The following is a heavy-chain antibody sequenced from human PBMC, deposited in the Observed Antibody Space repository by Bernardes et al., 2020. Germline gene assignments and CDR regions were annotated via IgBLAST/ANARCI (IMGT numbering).Heavy chain of an antibody. CDR1: GFTFSSYD. CDR2: IGTAGDT. D-gene: IGHD1-26*01. V-gene: IGHV3-13*01. J-gene: IGHJ3*02. Sequence: GGSLRLSCAASGFTFSSYDMHWVRQATGKGLEWVSAIGTAGDTYYPGSVKGRFTISRENAKNSLYLQMNSLRAGDTAVYYCASGKSRGNIVGATAAFDIWGQGTMVTVSS. CDR3: ASGKSRGNIVGATAAFDI.